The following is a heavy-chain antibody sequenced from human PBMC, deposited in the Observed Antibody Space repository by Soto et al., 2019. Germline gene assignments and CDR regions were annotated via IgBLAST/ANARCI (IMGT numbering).Heavy chain of an antibody. CDR1: GFTFSSYW. D-gene: IGHD6-19*01. CDR2: IKQDGSEK. V-gene: IGHV3-7*01. J-gene: IGHJ4*02. Sequence: EVQLVESGGGLVQPGGSLSLSCAASGFTFSSYWMRWFRQAPGKGLEWVANIKQDGSEKYYVDSVKGRFTISRDKAKNSLYRQMNSLRAEDTAVYYCARVMAGRGYWGQGTLFTVSS. CDR3: ARVMAGRGY.